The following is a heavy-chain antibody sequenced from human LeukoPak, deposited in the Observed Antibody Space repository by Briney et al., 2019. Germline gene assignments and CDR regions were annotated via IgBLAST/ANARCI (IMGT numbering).Heavy chain of an antibody. CDR1: GFTFSSYS. CDR3: ARAFTYYYDSSGLYYFDY. V-gene: IGHV3-21*04. Sequence: GGSLRLSCAASGFTFSSYSMNWVRQAPGKGLEWVSSISSSSSYIYYADSVKGRFTISRDNAKNSLYLQMNSLRAEDTAVYYCARAFTYYYDSSGLYYFDYWGQGTLVTVPS. J-gene: IGHJ4*02. CDR2: ISSSSSYI. D-gene: IGHD3-22*01.